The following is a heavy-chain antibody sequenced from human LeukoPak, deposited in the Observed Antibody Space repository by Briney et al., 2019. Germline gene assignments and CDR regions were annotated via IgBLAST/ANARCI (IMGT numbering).Heavy chain of an antibody. D-gene: IGHD2-15*01. Sequence: ESLKISCKGSVDSFTSYWIAWVRHMPGKDLDWMGIIYPGDSDTRYSPSFQGQVTISADKSISTAYLQWSSLKASDTAMYYCARQELGYCSGGSCLAHPGPWGQGTLVTVSS. CDR2: IYPGDSDT. V-gene: IGHV5-51*01. CDR3: ARQELGYCSGGSCLAHPGP. CDR1: VDSFTSYW. J-gene: IGHJ5*02.